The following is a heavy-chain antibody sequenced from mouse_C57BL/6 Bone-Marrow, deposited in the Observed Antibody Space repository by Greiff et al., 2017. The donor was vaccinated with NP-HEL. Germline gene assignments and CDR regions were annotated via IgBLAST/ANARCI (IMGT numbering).Heavy chain of an antibody. CDR1: GYTFTSYW. CDR3: AIGSSFYYFDY. CDR2: IHPSDSDT. V-gene: IGHV1-74*01. Sequence: QVHVKQPGAELVKPGASVKVSCKASGYTFTSYWMPWVKQRPGQGLEWIGRIHPSDSDTNYNQKFKGKATLTVDKSSSTAYMQLSSLTSEDSAVYYCAIGSSFYYFDYWGQGTTLTVSS. D-gene: IGHD1-1*01. J-gene: IGHJ2*01.